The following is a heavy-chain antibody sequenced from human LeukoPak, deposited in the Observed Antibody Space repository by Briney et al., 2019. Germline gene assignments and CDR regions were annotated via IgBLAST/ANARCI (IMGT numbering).Heavy chain of an antibody. CDR1: GGSISSYY. CDR2: IYYSGST. CDR3: ARVGDSSGWYYYFDY. V-gene: IGHV4-59*01. J-gene: IGHJ4*02. D-gene: IGHD6-19*01. Sequence: PSETLSLTWTVSGGSISSYYWSWIRQPPGKGLEWIGYIYYSGSTNYNPSLKSRVTISVDTSKNQFSLKLSSVTAADTAVYYCARVGDSSGWYYYFDYWGQGTLVTVSS.